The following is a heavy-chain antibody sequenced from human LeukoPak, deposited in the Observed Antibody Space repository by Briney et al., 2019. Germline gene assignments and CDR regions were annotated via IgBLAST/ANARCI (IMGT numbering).Heavy chain of an antibody. V-gene: IGHV4-4*07. CDR2: FYTSGST. J-gene: IGHJ6*02. D-gene: IGHD3-10*01. CDR1: GGSIRSYH. CDR3: ARDRVLAVYGMDV. Sequence: SVTLSLTCTVSGGSIRSYHWSWIRQPAGKGLEWIGRFYTSGSTNYNPSLKSRVTMSVDTSKNQFSLKLSSVTAADTAVYYCARDRVLAVYGMDVWGQGTTVTVS.